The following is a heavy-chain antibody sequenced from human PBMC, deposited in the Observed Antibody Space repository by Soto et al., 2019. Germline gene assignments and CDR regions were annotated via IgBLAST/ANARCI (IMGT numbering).Heavy chain of an antibody. CDR1: GFTFSSYS. Sequence: EVQLVESGGGLVKPGGSLRLSCAASGFTFSSYSMNWVRQAPGKGLEWVSSISSSSSYIYYADSVKGRFTISRDNAKNSLYLQMNSLRAEDTAVYYCEREVWREVAGLYYYYGIDVWGQGTTVTVSS. CDR3: EREVWREVAGLYYYYGIDV. CDR2: ISSSSSYI. D-gene: IGHD6-19*01. J-gene: IGHJ6*02. V-gene: IGHV3-21*01.